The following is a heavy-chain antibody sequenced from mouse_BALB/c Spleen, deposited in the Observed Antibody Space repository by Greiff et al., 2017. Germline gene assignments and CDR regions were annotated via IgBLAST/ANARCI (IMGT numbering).Heavy chain of an antibody. Sequence: EVQLQQSGGGLVQPGGSLNLSCAASGFDFSRYWMSWARQAPGKGQEWIGEINPGSSTINYTPSLKDKFIISRDNAKNTLYLQMSKVRSEDTALYYCARVTYGNYAMDYWGQGTSVTVSS. V-gene: IGHV4-2*02. CDR1: GFDFSRYW. D-gene: IGHD2-1*01. CDR2: INPGSSTI. CDR3: ARVTYGNYAMDY. J-gene: IGHJ4*01.